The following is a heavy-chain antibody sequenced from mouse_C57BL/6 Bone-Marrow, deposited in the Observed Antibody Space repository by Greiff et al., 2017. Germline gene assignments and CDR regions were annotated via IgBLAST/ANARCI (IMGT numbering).Heavy chain of an antibody. CDR2: IWRGGST. V-gene: IGHV2-5*01. CDR3: ATITTVVATNAMDY. J-gene: IGHJ4*01. Sequence: QVQLQQSGPGLVQPSQSLSITCTVSGFSLTSYGVHWVRQSPGKGLEWLGVIWRGGSTDYNAAFMSRLSITKDNSKSHVFFKMNSLQAEDTAIYYCATITTVVATNAMDYWGQGTSVTVSS. D-gene: IGHD1-1*01. CDR1: GFSLTSYG.